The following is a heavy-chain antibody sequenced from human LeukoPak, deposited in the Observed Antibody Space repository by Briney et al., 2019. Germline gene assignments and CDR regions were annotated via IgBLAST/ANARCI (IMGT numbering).Heavy chain of an antibody. CDR1: GGSISSGGYY. CDR2: IYYSGST. J-gene: IGHJ4*02. D-gene: IGHD6-19*01. CDR3: ASAGYSSGWPPYFDY. V-gene: IGHV4-31*03. Sequence: SETLSLTCTVPGGSISSGGYYWSWIRQHPGKGLEWTGYIYYSGSTYYNPSLKSRVTISVDTSKNQFSLKLSSVTAADTAVYYCASAGYSSGWPPYFDYWGQGTLVTVSS.